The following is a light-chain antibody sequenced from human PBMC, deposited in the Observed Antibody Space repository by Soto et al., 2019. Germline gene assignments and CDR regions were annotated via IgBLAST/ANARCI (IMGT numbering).Light chain of an antibody. CDR3: QQYNNWPYT. Sequence: EIVMTQSPATLSVSLGERATLSCGASQSINNNLAWYQQKPGQAPRLLIYGASTRATGIPASFSGSGSGTEFTLTISSLQSEDFALYYCQQYNNWPYTFGQGTKLEIK. CDR2: GAS. CDR1: QSINNN. V-gene: IGKV3-15*01. J-gene: IGKJ2*01.